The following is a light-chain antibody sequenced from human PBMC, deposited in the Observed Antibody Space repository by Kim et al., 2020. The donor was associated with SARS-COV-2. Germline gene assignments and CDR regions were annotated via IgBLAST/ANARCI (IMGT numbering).Light chain of an antibody. CDR3: QVWDSSTVV. Sequence: SYELTQPLSVSVALGQTARITCGGNNFGSKYVHWYQQKPGQAPVLVIYRDSNRPSGIPERFSGSNSGNTATLTISRAQAGDEADYYCQVWDSSTVVFGGGTQLTVL. J-gene: IGLJ2*01. CDR1: NFGSKY. CDR2: RDS. V-gene: IGLV3-9*01.